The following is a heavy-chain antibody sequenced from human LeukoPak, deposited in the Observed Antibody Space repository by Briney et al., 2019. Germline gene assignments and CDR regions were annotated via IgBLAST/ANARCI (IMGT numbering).Heavy chain of an antibody. V-gene: IGHV3-53*01. J-gene: IGHJ4*02. Sequence: PGGSLRLSCAASGFTVSSNYLSWVRQAPGKGLEWVSVIYSGGSTYYADSVKGRFTISRDNSKNTLYLQMNSLRAEDTAVYYCARYYDGTFDYWGQGTLVTVSS. D-gene: IGHD3-22*01. CDR1: GFTVSSNY. CDR2: IYSGGST. CDR3: ARYYDGTFDY.